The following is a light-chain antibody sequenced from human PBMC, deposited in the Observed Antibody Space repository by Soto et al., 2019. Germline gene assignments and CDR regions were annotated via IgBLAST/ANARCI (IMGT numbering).Light chain of an antibody. J-gene: IGKJ1*01. CDR1: QSISSD. CDR2: GS. Sequence: EIVMTQSPATLSVSPGERATLSCRASQSISSDLAWYQQKPGQAPRLLIYGSTRATGIPARFSGSGSGTEFTLTISSLQSEDSALYYCQQYNWWPWTFGQGTKMDIK. V-gene: IGKV3-15*01. CDR3: QQYNWWPWT.